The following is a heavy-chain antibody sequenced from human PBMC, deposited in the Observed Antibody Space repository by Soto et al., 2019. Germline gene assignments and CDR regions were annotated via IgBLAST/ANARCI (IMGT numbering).Heavy chain of an antibody. D-gene: IGHD6-19*01. CDR2: LWYDGNKK. CDR1: GFTFETYG. V-gene: IGHV3-33*01. CDR3: ARDDRASGWYVAIDV. Sequence: QVQLVESGGGVVQPGRSLRLSCEASGFTFETYGMHWVRQAPGKGLEWVAVLWYDGNKKSYADSVKERFTVSRDSCKNTLYLQMNSLRAEDTAVYYCARDDRASGWYVAIDVWGQGATVTVSS. J-gene: IGHJ6*02.